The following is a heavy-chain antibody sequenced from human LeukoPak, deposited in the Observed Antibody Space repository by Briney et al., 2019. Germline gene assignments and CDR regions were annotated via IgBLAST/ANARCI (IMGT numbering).Heavy chain of an antibody. V-gene: IGHV3-30*18. CDR1: GFTFRNYV. Sequence: GGSLRLSCAASGFTFRNYVIHWVRQAPGKGLEWVAVTSSDLNVKLYADSVRGRFTISRDNSKNTLYVQMNSLRDEDTAVYYCAKDQRWESPHYLDSWGQGTLVTVSS. CDR3: AKDQRWESPHYLDS. J-gene: IGHJ4*02. CDR2: TSSDLNVK. D-gene: IGHD1-26*01.